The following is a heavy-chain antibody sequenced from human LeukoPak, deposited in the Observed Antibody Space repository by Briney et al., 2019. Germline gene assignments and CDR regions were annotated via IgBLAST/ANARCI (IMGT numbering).Heavy chain of an antibody. J-gene: IGHJ3*02. CDR1: GGSISSGGYS. Sequence: PSETLSLTCAVSGGSISSGGYSWSWIRQPPGKGLERIGYIYHSGSTYYNPSLKSRVTISVDWSKNQFSLKLISVTAADTAVYHCARVATVTKDAFDIWGQGTMVTVSS. D-gene: IGHD4-17*01. CDR2: IYHSGST. V-gene: IGHV4-30-2*01. CDR3: ARVATVTKDAFDI.